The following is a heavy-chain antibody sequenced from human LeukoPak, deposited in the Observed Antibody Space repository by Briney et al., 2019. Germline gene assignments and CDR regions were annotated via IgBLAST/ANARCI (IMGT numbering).Heavy chain of an antibody. Sequence: GLSLRLSCAASGTTFDRHYMTGVRQTPEQGLDWVANINQDGSEKNYVDSVKGRFNISRDNAKKSLYLQMNSLTAGDTAVYYCASAAGWESAYWGQGTLVTVSS. CDR1: GTTFDRHY. V-gene: IGHV3-7*01. J-gene: IGHJ4*02. D-gene: IGHD1-26*01. CDR3: ASAAGWESAY. CDR2: INQDGSEK.